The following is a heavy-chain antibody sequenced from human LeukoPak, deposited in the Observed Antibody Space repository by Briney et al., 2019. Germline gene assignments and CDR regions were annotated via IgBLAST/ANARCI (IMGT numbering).Heavy chain of an antibody. Sequence: SETLSLTCTVSGGSIRSSYYYWGWIRQPPGKGLEWIGEINHSGSTNYNPSLKSRVTISVDTSKNQFSLKLSSVTAADTAVYYCARSSYYDFWSGYYGGNWFDPWGQGTLVTVS. CDR2: INHSGST. CDR1: GGSIRSSYYY. CDR3: ARSSYYDFWSGYYGGNWFDP. J-gene: IGHJ5*02. V-gene: IGHV4-39*07. D-gene: IGHD3-3*01.